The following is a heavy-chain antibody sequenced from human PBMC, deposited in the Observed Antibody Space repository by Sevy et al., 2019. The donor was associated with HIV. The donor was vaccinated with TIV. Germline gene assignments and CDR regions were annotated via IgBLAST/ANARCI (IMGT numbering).Heavy chain of an antibody. J-gene: IGHJ4*02. D-gene: IGHD6-6*01. CDR3: ARVGIFEKSESQYRFMDY. Sequence: GSLRLSCAASGFTFSSYAMSWVRQAPGKGLEWVSAISGSGGSTYYADSVKGRFTISRDNSKNTLYLQMNSLRAEDTAVYYCARVGIFEKSESQYRFMDYWGQGTLVTVSS. V-gene: IGHV3-23*01. CDR2: ISGSGGST. CDR1: GFTFSSYA.